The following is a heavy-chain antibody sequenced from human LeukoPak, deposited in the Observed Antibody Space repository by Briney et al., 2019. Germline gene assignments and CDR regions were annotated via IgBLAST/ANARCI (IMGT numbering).Heavy chain of an antibody. Sequence: PSETLSLTCTVSGGSISSYYWSWIRQPPGKGLEWIAYIYYSGSTNYNPSLKSRVTISIDTSKNQFSLKLSSVTTADTAVYYCARRARVVVVPAAMRPYWYFDLWGRGTLVTVSS. D-gene: IGHD2-2*01. CDR1: GGSISSYY. CDR3: ARRARVVVVPAAMRPYWYFDL. CDR2: IYYSGST. V-gene: IGHV4-59*01. J-gene: IGHJ2*01.